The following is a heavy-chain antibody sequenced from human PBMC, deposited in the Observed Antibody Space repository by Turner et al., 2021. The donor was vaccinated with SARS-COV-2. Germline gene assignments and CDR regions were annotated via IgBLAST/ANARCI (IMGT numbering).Heavy chain of an antibody. Sequence: QVRLVGSGGGVVQPAWSLTLTCLASGCTFCSYGMHWVRQARGKRLAGVAVVWYDGSNNYDTDSVKGRFTNCRDNSKNTLYMQTNSLRAEDTAVDYCAIELRDFDWLLGSFEIAFDFWGQGTMVTVSS. CDR3: AIELRDFDWLLGSFEIAFDF. V-gene: IGHV3-33*03. CDR2: VWYDGSNN. CDR1: GCTFCSYG. J-gene: IGHJ3*01. D-gene: IGHD3-9*01.